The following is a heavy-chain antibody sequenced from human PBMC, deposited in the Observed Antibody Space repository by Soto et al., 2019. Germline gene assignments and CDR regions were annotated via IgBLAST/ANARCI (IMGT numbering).Heavy chain of an antibody. CDR1: GGSVSSGSYY. CDR2: IYYSGST. V-gene: IGHV4-61*01. CDR3: ARVVYSYPYYYYGLDV. Sequence: PSETLSLTCSVSGGSVSSGSYYWSWIRQPPGKGLDWIGYIYYSGSTNYNPSLKSRVTISVDTSKNQFSLKLSSVTAADTAVYYCARVVYSYPYYYYGLDVWGQGTTVTVSS. J-gene: IGHJ6*02. D-gene: IGHD5-18*01.